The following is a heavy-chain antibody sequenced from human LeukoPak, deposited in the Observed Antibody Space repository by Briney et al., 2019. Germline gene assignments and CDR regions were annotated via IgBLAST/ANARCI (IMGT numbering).Heavy chain of an antibody. V-gene: IGHV1-69*05. CDR2: IIPIFGTA. D-gene: IGHD3-10*01. Sequence: ASVKLSCKGSGGTFSSYGISWVRQPPGQGLERKGMIIPIFGTANYAQKFQGRVTITTDESTSTAYMELSSLRSEDTAVYYCARLSSHYYAYFDYWGQGTLVTVSS. CDR3: ARLSSHYYAYFDY. CDR1: GGTFSSYG. J-gene: IGHJ4*02.